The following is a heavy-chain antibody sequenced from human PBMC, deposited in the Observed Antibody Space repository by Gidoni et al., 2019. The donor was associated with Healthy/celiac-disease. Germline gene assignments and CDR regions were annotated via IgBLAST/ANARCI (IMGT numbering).Heavy chain of an antibody. D-gene: IGHD4-17*01. V-gene: IGHV3-11*04. J-gene: IGHJ5*02. CDR2: ISSSGSTI. Sequence: QVQLVESGGGLVKPGGSLRLSCAASGFTLSHYYMSWISQAPVKGLEWVSSISSSGSTIYYADSLKGRFTISRDNAKNSLYLQMNSLRAEDTAVYYCARDAGTTVTTNWFDPWGQGTLVTVSS. CDR3: ARDAGTTVTTNWFDP. CDR1: GFTLSHYY.